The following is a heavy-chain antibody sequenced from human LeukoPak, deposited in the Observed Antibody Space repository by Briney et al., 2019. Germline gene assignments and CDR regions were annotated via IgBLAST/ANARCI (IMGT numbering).Heavy chain of an antibody. CDR1: GFTFSTYS. Sequence: GGSLRLSCAASGFTFSTYSMSWVRQAPGKGLEWVANIKQDGSEIYYVDSVKGRFTISRDSAKNSLYLQMNSLRAEDTAVYYCAREGESYYGSGSYYNEISGFDYWGQGTLVTVSS. D-gene: IGHD3-10*01. J-gene: IGHJ4*02. V-gene: IGHV3-7*01. CDR3: AREGESYYGSGSYYNEISGFDY. CDR2: IKQDGSEI.